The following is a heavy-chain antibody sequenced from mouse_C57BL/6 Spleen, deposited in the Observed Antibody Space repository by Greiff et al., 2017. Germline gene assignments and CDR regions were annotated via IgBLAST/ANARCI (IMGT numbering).Heavy chain of an antibody. V-gene: IGHV1-64*01. J-gene: IGHJ2*01. D-gene: IGHD1-1*01. CDR1: GSTFTSYW. CDR3: ARFTTVLDY. Sequence: QVQLQQPGAELVKPGASVKLSCKASGSTFTSYWMHWVKQRPGQGLEWIGKIHPNSGSTNYNEKFKSKDTLTVDKSSSTAYMQLSSLTSEDSAVXYCARFTTVLDYWGQGTTLTVSS. CDR2: IHPNSGST.